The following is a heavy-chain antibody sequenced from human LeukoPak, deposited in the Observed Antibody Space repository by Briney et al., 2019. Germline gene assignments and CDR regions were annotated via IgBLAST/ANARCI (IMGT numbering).Heavy chain of an antibody. D-gene: IGHD4-17*01. J-gene: IGHJ4*02. Sequence: GGSLRLSCAASGFTLSSNGMHWVRQAPGKGLEWVAVISYDGSSRNYADSVKDRFTISRDNSKNTLSLQMNSLRAEDTAVYYCAKGRGTTVTSAANYWGQGTLVTVSS. CDR3: AKGRGTTVTSAANY. CDR2: ISYDGSSR. V-gene: IGHV3-30*18. CDR1: GFTLSSNG.